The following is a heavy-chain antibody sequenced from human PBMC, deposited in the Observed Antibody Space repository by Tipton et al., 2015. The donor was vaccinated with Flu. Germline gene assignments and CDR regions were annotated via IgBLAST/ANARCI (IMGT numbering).Heavy chain of an antibody. CDR2: ISSSGSTI. J-gene: IGHJ4*02. V-gene: IGHV3-48*03. CDR1: GFTFSSYE. D-gene: IGHD2-21*01. Sequence: AVSGFTFSSYEMNWVRQAPGKGLEWVSYISSSGSTIYYADSVKGRVTISRDNAKNSLYLQMKSLRAEDTAVYYCASEDRTRGESPFDYWGRGTLAT. CDR3: ASEDRTRGESPFDY.